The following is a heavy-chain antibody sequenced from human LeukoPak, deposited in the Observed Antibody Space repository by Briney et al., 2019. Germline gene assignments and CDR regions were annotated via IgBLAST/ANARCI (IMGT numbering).Heavy chain of an antibody. CDR2: TNPNSGGT. D-gene: IGHD5-18*01. V-gene: IGHV1-2*02. CDR3: ARAYTYGIFDY. CDR1: GYTFTGYY. Sequence: ASVKVSCKASGYTFTGYYIHWVRQAPGQGLEWMGWTNPNSGGTNYAQKFQGRVTMTRDTSISTAYMELSSLRSDDTAVYYCARAYTYGIFDYWGQGTLVTVSS. J-gene: IGHJ4*02.